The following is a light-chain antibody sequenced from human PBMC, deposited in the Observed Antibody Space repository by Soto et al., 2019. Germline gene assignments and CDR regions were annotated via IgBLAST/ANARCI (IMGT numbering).Light chain of an antibody. CDR2: DAA. V-gene: IGKV1-5*01. J-gene: IGKJ2*01. Sequence: IQMTQSPSTLSASVGDSVTITCRASQSINKWVAWFQQKSGRAPKLLIYDAATLQSGVPSRFSGTGSGTDFILTISILPPEDFASYYCQLYNIPYTFGQGTRLDI. CDR1: QSINKW. CDR3: QLYNIPYT.